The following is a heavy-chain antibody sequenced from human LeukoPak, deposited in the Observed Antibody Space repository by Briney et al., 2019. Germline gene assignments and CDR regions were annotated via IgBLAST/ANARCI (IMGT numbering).Heavy chain of an antibody. D-gene: IGHD2-21*01. V-gene: IGHV3-23*03. CDR1: GFMFYDYA. Sequence: PGGSLRLSCAASGFMFYDYAMHWVRQGPGKGLEWVSMIYRGGATLYADSVKGRFTISRDSFNNTLFLHLTSLTAGDTAVYYCARERRNLPTYYFDLWGQGTLVTVSS. CDR3: ARERRNLPTYYFDL. CDR2: IYRGGAT. J-gene: IGHJ4*02.